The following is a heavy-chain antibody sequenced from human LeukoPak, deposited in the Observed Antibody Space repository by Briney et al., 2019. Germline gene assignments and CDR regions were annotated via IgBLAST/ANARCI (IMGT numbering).Heavy chain of an antibody. V-gene: IGHV1-18*01. D-gene: IGHD5-18*01. CDR3: ARDLTEFGYSYGPDY. J-gene: IGHJ4*02. CDR1: GYTFTSYG. CDR2: ISAYNGNT. Sequence: ASVKVSCKASGYTFTSYGISWVRQAPGQGLEWMGWISAYNGNTNYAQKLQGRVTMTTDTSTSRAYMELRSLRSDDTAVYYCARDLTEFGYSYGPDYWGQGTLVTVSS.